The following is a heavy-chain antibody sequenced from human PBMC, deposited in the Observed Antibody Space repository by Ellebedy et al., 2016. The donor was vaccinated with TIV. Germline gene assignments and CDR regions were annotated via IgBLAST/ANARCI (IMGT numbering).Heavy chain of an antibody. CDR3: ARNMIRGLDEYSYYMDV. J-gene: IGHJ6*03. D-gene: IGHD3-10*01. V-gene: IGHV5-51*01. Sequence: GESLKISCKASGYSFTTYWIAWVRQMRGKGLEWMGIIHPGDSDTRYSPSFQGQVTISAEKSINTAYLQWSTLKASDTAIYYCARNMIRGLDEYSYYMDVWGKGTTVTVSS. CDR2: IHPGDSDT. CDR1: GYSFTTYW.